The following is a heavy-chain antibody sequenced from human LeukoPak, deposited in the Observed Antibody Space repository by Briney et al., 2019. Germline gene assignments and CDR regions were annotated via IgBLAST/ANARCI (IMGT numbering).Heavy chain of an antibody. CDR1: GYTLTPYY. J-gene: IGHJ5*02. CDR2: INPNSGDT. CDR3: ARPNGDYYNWFDP. V-gene: IGHV1-2*02. D-gene: IGHD4-17*01. Sequence: RASVSVSFTASGYTLTPYYIHWARQAPGQGLERMGWINPNSGDTNYAQKFQDRGTPTRDTSISRAYMEVTNLRSDDTAVYYCARPNGDYYNWFDPWGQGTLVTVSS.